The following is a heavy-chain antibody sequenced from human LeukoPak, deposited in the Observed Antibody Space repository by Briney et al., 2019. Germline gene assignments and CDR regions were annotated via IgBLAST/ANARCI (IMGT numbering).Heavy chain of an antibody. CDR2: ISSSSSTI. J-gene: IGHJ4*02. V-gene: IGHV3-48*01. D-gene: IGHD3-9*01. Sequence: GGSLRLSCAASLFTFSSYSMNWVRQAPGKGLEWVSYISSSSSTIYYADSVKGRFTISRDNAKNSLYLQMNSLRAEDTAVYYCASGREYYDILTGYFDYWGQGTLVTVSS. CDR1: LFTFSSYS. CDR3: ASGREYYDILTGYFDY.